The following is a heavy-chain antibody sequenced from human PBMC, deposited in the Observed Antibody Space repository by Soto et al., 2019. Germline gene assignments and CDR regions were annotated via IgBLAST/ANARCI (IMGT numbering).Heavy chain of an antibody. V-gene: IGHV3-23*01. CDR2: ISGSGGAT. CDR1: GFTFSSYA. J-gene: IGHJ4*02. Sequence: GGSLRLSCAASGFTFSSYAMSWVRKAPGKGLEWVSGISGSGGATYYGDSVKGRFTISRDKSKNTVYLQMNSLRADDRAVYYCAKDLLDHGDYWGQGTLVTVSS. CDR3: AKDLLDHGDY. D-gene: IGHD3-3*01.